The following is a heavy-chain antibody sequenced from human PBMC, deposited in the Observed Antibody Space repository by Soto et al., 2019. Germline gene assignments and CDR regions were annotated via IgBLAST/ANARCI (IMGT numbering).Heavy chain of an antibody. CDR2: ISAYNGNT. Sequence: QVQLVQSGAEVKKPGASVKVSCKTSGYPFTSYGISWVRQAPGQGLEWMGWISAYNGNTNYAQKLQGRVTMTTDTSTSTAYMELRSLKSDDTAVYYCARAEYRRALGVYGIDVWGQGTTRTVSS. D-gene: IGHD2-2*02. J-gene: IGHJ6*02. V-gene: IGHV1-18*04. CDR3: ARAEYRRALGVYGIDV. CDR1: GYPFTSYG.